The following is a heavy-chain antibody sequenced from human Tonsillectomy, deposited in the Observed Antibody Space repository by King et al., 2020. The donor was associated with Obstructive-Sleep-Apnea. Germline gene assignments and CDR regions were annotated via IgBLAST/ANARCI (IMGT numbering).Heavy chain of an antibody. J-gene: IGHJ6*02. CDR2: IIPMSGTS. CDR3: ARDLNGMDV. CDR1: GGTVTTDT. V-gene: IGHV1-69*01. D-gene: IGHD2-8*01. Sequence: QLVQSGAEVKKPGSSVTVSCKASGGTVTTDTISWVRQAPGQGLEWMGGIIPMSGTSHYAQKCQGRVTITADASTNIVFMQLNRLSSEDTAVYYCARDLNGMDVWGQGTSVAVSS.